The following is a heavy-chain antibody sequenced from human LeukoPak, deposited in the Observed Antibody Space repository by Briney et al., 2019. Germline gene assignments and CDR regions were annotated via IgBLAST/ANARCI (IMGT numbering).Heavy chain of an antibody. V-gene: IGHV3-74*01. J-gene: IGHJ4*02. CDR3: VRDWGYDSSGYWQKYFDT. Sequence: PGGSLRLSCATSGFTFSTFWMHWVRQAPGKGRVWVSRINHDGSSTNYADSVKGRFTVSRDNTKNKLDLQMNSLGDEDTAVYYCVRDWGYDSSGYWQKYFDTWGQGTLVTVSS. CDR1: GFTFSTFW. CDR2: INHDGSST. D-gene: IGHD3-22*01.